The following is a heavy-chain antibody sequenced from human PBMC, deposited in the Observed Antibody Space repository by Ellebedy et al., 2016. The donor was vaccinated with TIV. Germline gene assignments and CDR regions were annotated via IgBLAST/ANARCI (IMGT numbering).Heavy chain of an antibody. Sequence: AASVKVSCKASGYTFTDYYMHWVRQAPGQGLEWMGCINPNRGGTNFAKTFQGRVSITRDTSISQAYMELSRLRSDDTAVYYCARRIEVAGTFWFDPWGQGTLVTVSS. J-gene: IGHJ5*02. CDR3: ARRIEVAGTFWFDP. CDR2: INPNRGGT. CDR1: GYTFTDYY. V-gene: IGHV1-2*02. D-gene: IGHD6-19*01.